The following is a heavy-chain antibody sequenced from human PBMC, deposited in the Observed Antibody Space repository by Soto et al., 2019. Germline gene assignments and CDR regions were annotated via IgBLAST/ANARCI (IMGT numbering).Heavy chain of an antibody. V-gene: IGHV1-69*01. J-gene: IGHJ6*02. Sequence: QVQLVQSGAEVKKPGSSVKVSCKASGGTFSSYAISWVRQAPGQGLEWMGGIIPISGTANYAQKFQRRVTITADESTSTAYMELGRLRSEDTAVYYCARSQGSSTSLEIYYYYYYGMDVWGQGTTVTVSS. CDR2: IIPISGTA. D-gene: IGHD2-2*01. CDR1: GGTFSSYA. CDR3: ARSQGSSTSLEIYYYYYYGMDV.